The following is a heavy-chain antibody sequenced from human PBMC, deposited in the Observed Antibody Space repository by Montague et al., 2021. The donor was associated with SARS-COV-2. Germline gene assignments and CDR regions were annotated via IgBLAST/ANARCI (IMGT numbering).Heavy chain of an antibody. D-gene: IGHD4-17*01. J-gene: IGHJ3*02. CDR1: GGSIRTSSYY. CDR3: AMRGGALDAFDI. V-gene: IGHV4-39*01. CDR2: IYYSGST. Sequence: SETLSLTCTVSGGSIRTSSYYCGWIRQPPGKGLDWIGSIYYSGSTYYNPSLKSRVTISVDTSKNQFSLKLSSVTAADTAVYYCAMRGGALDAFDIWGQGTMVIVSS.